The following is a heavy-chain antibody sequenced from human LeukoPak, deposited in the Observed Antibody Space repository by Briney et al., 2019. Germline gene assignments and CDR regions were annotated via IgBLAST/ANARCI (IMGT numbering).Heavy chain of an antibody. Sequence: GGSVKVSCKASGYTFTGYYMHWVRQAPGQGLECMGWINPNSGGTNYAKKFQGRVTMTRDTSISTAYMELSRLRSDDTAVYYCARDRLRYVAAAGTRMCFDPWGQGTLVTVSS. CDR1: GYTFTGYY. CDR3: ARDRLRYVAAAGTRMCFDP. CDR2: INPNSGGT. D-gene: IGHD6-13*01. V-gene: IGHV1-2*02. J-gene: IGHJ5*02.